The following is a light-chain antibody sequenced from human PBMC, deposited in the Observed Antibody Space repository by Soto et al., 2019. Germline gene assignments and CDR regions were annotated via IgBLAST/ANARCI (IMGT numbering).Light chain of an antibody. Sequence: EIVMTQSPATLSLSPGERATLSCRASQGVDRYLAWYQQKPGQAPRLLIYGASTRATDIPARFSGSGSGTEFTLTITNVQSEDFAVYYCQQCRDWPHSTFGQGTRLEIK. CDR1: QGVDRY. J-gene: IGKJ5*01. CDR3: QQCRDWPHST. CDR2: GAS. V-gene: IGKV3-15*01.